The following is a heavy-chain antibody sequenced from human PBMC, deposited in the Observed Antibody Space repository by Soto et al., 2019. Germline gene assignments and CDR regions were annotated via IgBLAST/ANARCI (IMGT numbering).Heavy chain of an antibody. Sequence: ASVKVSCKASGYTFTGYYMHWVRQAPGQGLEWMGWINPNSGGTNYAQKFQGWVTMTRDTSISTAYMELSRLRSDDTAVYYCARGYYDFWSGPYHDAFDIWGQGTMVNVSS. J-gene: IGHJ3*02. CDR2: INPNSGGT. D-gene: IGHD3-3*01. V-gene: IGHV1-2*04. CDR1: GYTFTGYY. CDR3: ARGYYDFWSGPYHDAFDI.